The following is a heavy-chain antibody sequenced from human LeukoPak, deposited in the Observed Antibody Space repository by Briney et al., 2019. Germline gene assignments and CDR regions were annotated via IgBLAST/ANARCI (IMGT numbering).Heavy chain of an antibody. D-gene: IGHD3-16*01. CDR2: ISTSGGST. Sequence: GGTLRLSCAASGFTFNNYDMSWVRQAPGKGLEWVSSISTSGGSTYYADSVKGRFTISRDNSKSTLFLQMNGLGGDDTAVYYCARGSSRLAYWGQGTLGTAS. CDR3: ARGSSRLAY. J-gene: IGHJ4*02. V-gene: IGHV3-23*01. CDR1: GFTFNNYD.